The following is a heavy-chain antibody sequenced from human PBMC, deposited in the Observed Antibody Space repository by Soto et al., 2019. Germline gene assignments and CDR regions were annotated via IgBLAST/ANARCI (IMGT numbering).Heavy chain of an antibody. CDR2: ISPNSEKT. CDR1: GYTFSNFG. D-gene: IGHD3-9*01. CDR3: TKDAKFADICAGYFVNDL. Sequence: ASVKVSCKSSGYTFSNFGISWVRQAPGEGLEWMGWISPNSEKTKIAQRFQGRVTMTTDISTSTSYLELRGLTSDDTAVYYCTKDAKFADICAGYFVNDLWGQGTPFTVSS. J-gene: IGHJ5*02. V-gene: IGHV1-18*01.